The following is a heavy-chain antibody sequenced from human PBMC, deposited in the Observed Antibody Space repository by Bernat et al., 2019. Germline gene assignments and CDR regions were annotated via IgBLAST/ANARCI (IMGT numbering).Heavy chain of an antibody. J-gene: IGHJ4*02. Sequence: EVQLVESGGGVVRPGGSLRLSCAASGFTFDDYGLSWVRQAPGKGLEWVSGINWNGGSTGYADSVKGRFTISRDNAKNSLYLQMNSLRAEDTALYHCARARGSGIAVAGEEWGQGTLVTVSS. CDR3: ARARGSGIAVAGEE. CDR2: INWNGGST. CDR1: GFTFDDYG. V-gene: IGHV3-20*01. D-gene: IGHD6-19*01.